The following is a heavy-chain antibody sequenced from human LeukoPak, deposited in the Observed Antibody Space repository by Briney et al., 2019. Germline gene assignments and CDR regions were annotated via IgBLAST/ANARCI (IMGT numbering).Heavy chain of an antibody. CDR2: ISGSGGST. D-gene: IGHD4-17*01. CDR3: AKDHDTVTSSTSDY. Sequence: PGGPLRLSCAASGFTFSSYAMSWVRQAPGKGLEWVSGISGSGGSTYYADSVKGRFTISRDNSKNTLYLQMNSLRADDTAVYYCAKDHDTVTSSTSDYWGQGTLVTVSS. CDR1: GFTFSSYA. J-gene: IGHJ4*02. V-gene: IGHV3-23*01.